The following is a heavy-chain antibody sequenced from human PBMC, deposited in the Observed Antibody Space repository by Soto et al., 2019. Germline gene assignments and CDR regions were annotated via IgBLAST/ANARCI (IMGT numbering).Heavy chain of an antibody. CDR2: IYSGGST. V-gene: IGHV3-53*01. Sequence: EVQLVESGGGLIQPGGALRLSCAASGCTVSSTYMSWVRQAQGKGLEWVSVIYSGGSTYYADSVKGRFTISRDNSKNTLYLQMNSLRAEDTAVYYCARSGYSYGPFDYWGQGTLVTVSS. D-gene: IGHD5-18*01. CDR1: GCTVSSTY. CDR3: ARSGYSYGPFDY. J-gene: IGHJ4*02.